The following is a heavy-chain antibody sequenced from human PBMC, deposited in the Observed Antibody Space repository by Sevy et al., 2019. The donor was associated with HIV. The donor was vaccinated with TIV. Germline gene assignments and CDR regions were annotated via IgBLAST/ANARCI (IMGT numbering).Heavy chain of an antibody. D-gene: IGHD2-15*01. V-gene: IGHV1-24*01. CDR2: LDPEDGET. CDR1: GYRLIEVS. CDR3: AADRGEDYCSGNSCQRRYYYGLDV. Sequence: ASVKVSCKVSGYRLIEVSRHWVRQAPGKGLEWMGHLDPEDGETIYAQNFQGRVSMTEDTSTDTAYMEVSSLRSEDTAVYYCAADRGEDYCSGNSCQRRYYYGLDVWGQGTTVTVSS. J-gene: IGHJ6*02.